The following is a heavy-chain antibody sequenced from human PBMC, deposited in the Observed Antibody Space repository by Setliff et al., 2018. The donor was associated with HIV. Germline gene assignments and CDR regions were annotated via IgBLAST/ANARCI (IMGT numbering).Heavy chain of an antibody. Sequence: SETLSLTCAVSGDSISASYWNWIRQFPGGGLEWIGYIYYSGSTKYNPSLKRRVAISIDKSRKYFSLKLPSVTAADTAMYFCTKGRLGQADYWGQGTLVTVSS. CDR2: IYYSGST. CDR1: GDSISASY. CDR3: TKGRLGQADY. V-gene: IGHV4-59*01. J-gene: IGHJ4*02. D-gene: IGHD4-17*01.